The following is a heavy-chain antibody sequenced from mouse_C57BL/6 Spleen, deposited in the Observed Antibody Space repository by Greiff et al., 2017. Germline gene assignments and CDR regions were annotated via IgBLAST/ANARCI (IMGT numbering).Heavy chain of an antibody. CDR1: GFTFSDYY. J-gene: IGHJ2*01. V-gene: IGHV5-16*01. CDR2: INYDGSST. CDR3: ARGGGGFDY. Sequence: EVKLVESEGGLVQPGSSMKLSCTASGFTFSDYYMAWVRQVPEKGLEWVANINYDGSSTYYLDSLKSRFIISRDNAKNILYLQMSSLKSEDTATYYCARGGGGFDYWGQGTTLTVSS.